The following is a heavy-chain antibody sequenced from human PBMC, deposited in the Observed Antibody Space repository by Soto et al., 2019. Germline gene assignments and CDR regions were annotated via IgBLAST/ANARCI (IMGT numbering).Heavy chain of an antibody. CDR3: AKGYYYDSSGPSR. CDR2: ISGSGGST. V-gene: IGHV3-23*01. J-gene: IGHJ3*01. D-gene: IGHD3-22*01. Sequence: EVQLLESGGGLVQPGGSLRLSCAASGFTFSSYAMSWVRRAPGKGLEWVSAISGSGGSTYYADSVKGRFTISRDNSKNTLYLQMNSLRAEDTAVYYCAKGYYYDSSGPSRWGQGTMVTVSS. CDR1: GFTFSSYA.